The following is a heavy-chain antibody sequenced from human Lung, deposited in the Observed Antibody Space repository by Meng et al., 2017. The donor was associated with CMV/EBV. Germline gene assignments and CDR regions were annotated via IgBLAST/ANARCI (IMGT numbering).Heavy chain of an antibody. Sequence: QVQRQDAGPGLVKPSQTLSLTCTVSGGSIGSGGYYWSWIRQHPGKGLEWIGYIYYTGSTFYNPSLKSRVTISVDTSKNQFSLKLIPATAADTAVYYCAREGGRDGYATPKFDYWGQGTLVTVSS. J-gene: IGHJ4*02. CDR3: AREGGRDGYATPKFDY. CDR1: GGSIGSGGYY. CDR2: IYYTGST. V-gene: IGHV4-31*03. D-gene: IGHD5-24*01.